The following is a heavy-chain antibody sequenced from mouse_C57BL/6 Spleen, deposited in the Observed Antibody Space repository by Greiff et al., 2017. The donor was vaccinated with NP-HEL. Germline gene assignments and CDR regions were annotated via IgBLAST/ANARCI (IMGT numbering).Heavy chain of an antibody. V-gene: IGHV1-69*01. J-gene: IGHJ2*01. D-gene: IGHD2-12*01. CDR1: GYTFTSYW. CDR3: ARVYDDYFDY. Sequence: VQLQQPGAELVMPGASVKLSCKASGYTFTSYWMHWVKQRPGQGLEWIGEIDPSDSYTNYNQKFKGKSTLTVDKSSSTAYMQLSSLTSEDSAVYYCARVYDDYFDYWGQGTTLTVSS. CDR2: IDPSDSYT.